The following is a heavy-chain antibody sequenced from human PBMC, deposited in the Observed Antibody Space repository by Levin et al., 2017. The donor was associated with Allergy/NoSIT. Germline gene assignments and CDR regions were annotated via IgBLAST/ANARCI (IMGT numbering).Heavy chain of an antibody. CDR2: ISAYNGNT. CDR3: ARDEMLTGDIVVVPAEYGMDG. D-gene: IGHD2-2*01. CDR1: GYTFTSYG. V-gene: IGHV1-18*01. Sequence: GESLKISCKASGYTFTSYGISWVRQAPGQGLEWMGWISAYNGNTNYAQKLQGRVTMTTDTSTSTAYMELRSLRSDDTAVYYCARDEMLTGDIVVVPAEYGMDGWGQGTTVTVSS. J-gene: IGHJ6*02.